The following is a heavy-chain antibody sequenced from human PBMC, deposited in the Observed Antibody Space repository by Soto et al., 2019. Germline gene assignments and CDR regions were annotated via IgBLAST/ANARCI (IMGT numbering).Heavy chain of an antibody. V-gene: IGHV1-8*02. J-gene: IGHJ4*02. CDR2: MNPNSGNT. Sequence: ASVKVSCKASGYTFTGYYMHWVRQAPGQGLEWMGWMNPNSGNTGYAQKFQGRVTMTGNTSISTAYMELSSLRSEDTAVYYCARDKVGAIDYWGQGTLVTVSS. D-gene: IGHD1-26*01. CDR1: GYTFTGYY. CDR3: ARDKVGAIDY.